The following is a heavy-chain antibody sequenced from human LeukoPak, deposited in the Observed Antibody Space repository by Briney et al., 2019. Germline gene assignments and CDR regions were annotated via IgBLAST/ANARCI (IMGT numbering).Heavy chain of an antibody. Sequence: GASVKVSCKASGYSFTSNAMNWVRQVPGQGLEYMGWINTNTGDPSYAQGFTGRLVFSLDTSVSSVYLEIYSLKAEDTAVYFCAREGQDYGFDFDYWGQGTLVTVSS. CDR1: GYSFTSNA. V-gene: IGHV7-4-1*01. J-gene: IGHJ4*02. CDR3: AREGQDYGFDFDY. CDR2: INTNTGDP. D-gene: IGHD4-17*01.